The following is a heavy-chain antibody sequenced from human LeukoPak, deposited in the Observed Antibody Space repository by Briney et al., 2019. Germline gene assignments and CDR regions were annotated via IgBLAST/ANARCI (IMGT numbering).Heavy chain of an antibody. Sequence: ASVKVSCKASGYTFTSYYMHWVRQAPGQGLEWMGIINPSGGSTSYAQKFQGRVTMTRDTSTSTVYMELSSLRSDDTAVYYCARDPRGYSSGWYGNYWGQGTLVTVSS. CDR2: INPSGGST. CDR3: ARDPRGYSSGWYGNY. CDR1: GYTFTSYY. J-gene: IGHJ4*02. D-gene: IGHD6-19*01. V-gene: IGHV1-46*01.